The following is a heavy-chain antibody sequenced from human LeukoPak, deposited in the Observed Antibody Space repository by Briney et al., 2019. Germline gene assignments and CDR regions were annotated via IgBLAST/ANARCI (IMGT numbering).Heavy chain of an antibody. Sequence: PSETLSLTCTVSGGSISSYYWSWIRQPPGKGLEWIGYIYYSGSTNYNPSLKSRVTISVDTSKNQFSLKLSSVTAADTAVYYRARDGGYSSGWYVYWGQGTLVTVSS. CDR1: GGSISSYY. CDR3: ARDGGYSSGWYVY. J-gene: IGHJ4*02. V-gene: IGHV4-59*01. CDR2: IYYSGST. D-gene: IGHD6-19*01.